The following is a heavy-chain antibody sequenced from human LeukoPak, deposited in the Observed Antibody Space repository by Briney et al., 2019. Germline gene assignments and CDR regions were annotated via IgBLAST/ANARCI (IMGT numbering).Heavy chain of an antibody. CDR3: ARDQDSSGYFYPFDY. CDR2: INAGNGNT. D-gene: IGHD3-22*01. Sequence: GASVNVSFKASGYTFTIYAMHWVRQAPGQRLEWMGWINAGNGNTKYSQKFQGRVTITRGTSASTAYMELSSLRSEDTAVYYCARDQDSSGYFYPFDYWGQGTLVTVSS. V-gene: IGHV1-3*01. J-gene: IGHJ4*02. CDR1: GYTFTIYA.